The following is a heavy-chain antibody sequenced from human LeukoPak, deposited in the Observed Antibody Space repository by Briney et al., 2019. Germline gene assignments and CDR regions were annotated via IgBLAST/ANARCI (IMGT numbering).Heavy chain of an antibody. D-gene: IGHD3-22*01. CDR3: ARHEGGITMINN. CDR1: GGSISSSDYY. J-gene: IGHJ4*02. Sequence: SETLSLTCTVSGGSISSSDYYWGWIRQPPGKGLEWIATIFYSGTTFYHPSLRSRVTISVDTSKNQYSLKLSSVTAADTAVYYCARHEGGITMINNWGQGTLVTVSS. CDR2: IFYSGTT. V-gene: IGHV4-39*01.